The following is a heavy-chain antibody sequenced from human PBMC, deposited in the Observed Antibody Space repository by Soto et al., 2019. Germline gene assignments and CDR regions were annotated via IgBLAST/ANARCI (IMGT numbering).Heavy chain of an antibody. V-gene: IGHV1-3*01. CDR1: GYTFTSYA. CDR2: INAGNGNT. Sequence: ASVKVSCKASGYTFTSYAMHWVRQAPGQRLEWMGWINAGNGNTKYSQKFQGRVTITRDTSASTAYMELSSLRSEDTAVYYCARGRYSSRWYGDWVKWFAPWGQGALVTVSS. CDR3: ARGRYSSRWYGDWVKWFAP. D-gene: IGHD6-13*01. J-gene: IGHJ5*02.